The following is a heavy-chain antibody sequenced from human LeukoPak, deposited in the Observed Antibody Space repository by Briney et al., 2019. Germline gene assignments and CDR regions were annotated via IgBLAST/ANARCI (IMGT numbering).Heavy chain of an antibody. CDR3: ARDRSPGENDAWFPLDI. D-gene: IGHD1-1*01. J-gene: IGHJ3*02. CDR2: ISRSSRYI. V-gene: IGHV3-21*01. CDR1: GFTFSSYS. Sequence: GGSLRLTCAASGFTFSSYSMNWVRQAPGKGLEWVSSISRSSRYIYYADSLKGRFTISRDNAKNSLYLQMNSLRAEDTAMYYCARDRSPGENDAWFPLDIWGQGTMVTVSS.